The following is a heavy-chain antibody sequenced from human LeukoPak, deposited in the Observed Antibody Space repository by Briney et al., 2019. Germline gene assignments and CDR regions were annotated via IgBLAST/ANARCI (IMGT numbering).Heavy chain of an antibody. J-gene: IGHJ6*02. D-gene: IGHD3-10*01. CDR2: ISSSSSYI. Sequence: GGTLRLSCAASGFTFSSYSMNWVRQAPGKGLEWVSSISSSSSYIYYADSVKGRFTISRDNAKNSLYLQMNSLRAEDTAVYYCAREITANGMDVWGQGTTVTVSS. CDR3: AREITANGMDV. CDR1: GFTFSSYS. V-gene: IGHV3-21*01.